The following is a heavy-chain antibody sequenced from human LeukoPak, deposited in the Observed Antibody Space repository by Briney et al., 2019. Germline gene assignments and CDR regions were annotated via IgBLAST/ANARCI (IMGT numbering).Heavy chain of an antibody. Sequence: SETLSLTCTVSGGSISSYYWSWIRQPAGKGLEWIGRIYTSGSTNYNPSLKSRVTISVDKSKNQFSLKLSPVTAADTAVYYCARVNYYDSSGYYAYYYYMDVWGKGTTVTVSS. CDR2: IYTSGST. V-gene: IGHV4-4*07. D-gene: IGHD3-22*01. J-gene: IGHJ6*03. CDR3: ARVNYYDSSGYYAYYYYMDV. CDR1: GGSISSYY.